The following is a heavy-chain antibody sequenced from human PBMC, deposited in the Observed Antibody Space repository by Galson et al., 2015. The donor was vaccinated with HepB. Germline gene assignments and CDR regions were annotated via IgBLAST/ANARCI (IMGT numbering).Heavy chain of an antibody. CDR2: THYRSKWYN. J-gene: IGHJ4*02. Sequence: CAISGDSVSSNSAAWNWIRQSPSRGLEWLGRTHYRSKWYNDYAVSVKGRITINPDTSKNKFSLQLNSVAPEDTAVYYCARMVGGTRDYWGQGTLVTVPS. D-gene: IGHD1-26*01. CDR3: ARMVGGTRDY. V-gene: IGHV6-1*01. CDR1: GDSVSSNSAA.